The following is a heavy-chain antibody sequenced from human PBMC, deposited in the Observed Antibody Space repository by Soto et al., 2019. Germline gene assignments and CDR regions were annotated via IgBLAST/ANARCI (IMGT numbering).Heavy chain of an antibody. CDR3: AKLWIAVAGTEGGGDSAMDV. J-gene: IGHJ6*04. CDR1: GFTFSSYA. D-gene: IGHD6-19*01. CDR2: ISGSGGST. V-gene: IGHV3-23*01. Sequence: GGSLRLSCAASGFTFSSYAMSWVRQAPGKGLEWVSAISGSGGSTYYADSVKGRFTISRDNSKNTLYLQMNSLRAEDTAVYYCAKLWIAVAGTEGGGDSAMDVWGKGTTVTVSS.